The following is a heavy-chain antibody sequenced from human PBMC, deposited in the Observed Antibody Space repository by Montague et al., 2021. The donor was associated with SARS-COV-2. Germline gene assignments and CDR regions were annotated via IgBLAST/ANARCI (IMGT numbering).Heavy chain of an antibody. Sequence: SETLSLTCAVYGGSFSGYYWNWICQPPGKGLEWIGEINHSGSTNYNPSLKSRVTMSVDTSKNQFSLKLSSVTAADTAVYYCARPVSSSWHRFEYWGQGTLVTVSS. D-gene: IGHD2-15*01. CDR1: GGSFSGYY. CDR2: INHSGST. V-gene: IGHV4-34*01. CDR3: ARPVSSSWHRFEY. J-gene: IGHJ4*02.